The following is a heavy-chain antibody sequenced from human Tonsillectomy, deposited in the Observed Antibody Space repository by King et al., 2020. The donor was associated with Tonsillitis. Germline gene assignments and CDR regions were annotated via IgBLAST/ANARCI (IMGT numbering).Heavy chain of an antibody. CDR2: IYYSGST. Sequence: LPLQESGPGLVKPSETLSLTCIVSGGSISSSSNYWGWIRQPPGKGLEWIGSIYYSGSTYYNPSLKSRVTISVDTSKNQFSLKLSSVTAADTAVYYCARLGRIMIYGEVSPHSYFQRWGQGTLVTVSS. J-gene: IGHJ1*01. CDR1: GGSISSSSNY. D-gene: IGHD3-3*01. V-gene: IGHV4-39*01. CDR3: ARLGRIMIYGEVSPHSYFQR.